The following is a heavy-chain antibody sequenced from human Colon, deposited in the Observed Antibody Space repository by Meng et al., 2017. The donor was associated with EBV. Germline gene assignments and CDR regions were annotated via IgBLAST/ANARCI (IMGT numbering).Heavy chain of an antibody. V-gene: IGHV4-4*02. Sequence: QVQLPESGPGLVKPSGTLSLTCGVSGVSISSNIRWTWVRQPPGKGLEWIGDIDDSGSTNYNPSLNSRISISLDKSKNHFSLKVNSVTAADTAVYYCARGKQDAWELLAYWGQGALVTVFS. CDR1: GVSISSNIR. CDR3: ARGKQDAWELLAY. CDR2: IDDSGST. D-gene: IGHD1-26*01. J-gene: IGHJ4*02.